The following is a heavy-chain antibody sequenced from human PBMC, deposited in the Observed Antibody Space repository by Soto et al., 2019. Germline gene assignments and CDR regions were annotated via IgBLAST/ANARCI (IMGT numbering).Heavy chain of an antibody. V-gene: IGHV3-30*04. J-gene: IGHJ4*02. Sequence: GFLKLSFASSGLPFSRYAIHWVRQAPGKGLEWVAVISRDGTNKYYVDSVKGRFTISRDNSRNTLYLQMNSLRHEDAAVYYCARSRSGAVADSFDSWGQGTRVTVS. CDR3: ARSRSGAVADSFDS. CDR2: ISRDGTNK. D-gene: IGHD3-3*01. CDR1: GLPFSRYA.